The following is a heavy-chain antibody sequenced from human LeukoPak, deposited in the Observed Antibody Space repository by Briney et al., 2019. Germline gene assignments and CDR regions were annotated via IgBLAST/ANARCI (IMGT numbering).Heavy chain of an antibody. D-gene: IGHD2-2*01. Sequence: GGSLRLSCAASGFTFSSYWMSWVRQAPGKGLEWVANIKQDGSEKYYVDSVKGRFTISRDNAKNSLYLQMNSLRAEDTAVYYCARVGVVPAAMGYYYYYMDVWGKGTTVTISS. J-gene: IGHJ6*03. V-gene: IGHV3-7*03. CDR3: ARVGVVPAAMGYYYYYMDV. CDR1: GFTFSSYW. CDR2: IKQDGSEK.